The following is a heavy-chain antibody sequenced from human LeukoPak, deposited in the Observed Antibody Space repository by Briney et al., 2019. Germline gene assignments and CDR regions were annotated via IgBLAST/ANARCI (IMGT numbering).Heavy chain of an antibody. Sequence: PGGSLRLSCAASGFTVSSNYMSWVRQAPGKGLEWVSVIYSGGRTYYADSVKGRFSISRENSKNTLYLQMNSLRAEDTAVYYCARPTPYFYCGMDVWGQGTTVTVSS. CDR3: ARPTPYFYCGMDV. CDR1: GFTVSSNY. J-gene: IGHJ6*02. CDR2: IYSGGRT. V-gene: IGHV3-53*01.